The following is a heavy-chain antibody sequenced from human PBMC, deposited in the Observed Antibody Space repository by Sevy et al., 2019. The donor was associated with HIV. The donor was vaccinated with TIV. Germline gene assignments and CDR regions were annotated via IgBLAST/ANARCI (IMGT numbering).Heavy chain of an antibody. V-gene: IGHV4-59*01. CDR2: FYYSGKN. Sequence: SETLSLTCSVSGGSISSYYWSWIRQPPGKGLEWIGSFYYSGKNIYSPSLKSRVTISVDTSKNQFSLMLRSVTAADTAVYYCASEGPSYYDRSGYYRFDYWGQGTLVTVSS. CDR1: GGSISSYY. J-gene: IGHJ4*02. D-gene: IGHD3-22*01. CDR3: ASEGPSYYDRSGYYRFDY.